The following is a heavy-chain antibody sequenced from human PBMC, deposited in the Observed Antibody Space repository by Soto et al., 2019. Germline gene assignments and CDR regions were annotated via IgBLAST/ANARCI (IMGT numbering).Heavy chain of an antibody. J-gene: IGHJ6*02. CDR3: ARIPGSYPSRYYYYGMDV. CDR1: GGSFSGYY. V-gene: IGHV4-34*01. CDR2: INHSGST. D-gene: IGHD1-26*01. Sequence: PSETLSLTCAVYGGSFSGYYWSWIRQPPGKGLEWIGEINHSGSTNYNPSLKSRVTISVDTSKNQFSLKLSSVTAADTAVYYCARIPGSYPSRYYYYGMDVWGQGTTVTVSS.